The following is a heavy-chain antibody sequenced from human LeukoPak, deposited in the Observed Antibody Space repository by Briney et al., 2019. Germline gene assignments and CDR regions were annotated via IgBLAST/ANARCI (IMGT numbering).Heavy chain of an antibody. CDR3: ARDFQWLAPDAFDI. V-gene: IGHV3-30-3*01. CDR1: GFTFSSYA. CDR2: ISYDGSNK. J-gene: IGHJ3*02. D-gene: IGHD6-19*01. Sequence: GRSLRLSCAASGFTFSSYAMHWVRQAPGKGLEWVAVISYDGSNKYYADSVKGRFTISRDNSKNTLYLQMSSLRAEDTAVYYCARDFQWLAPDAFDIWGQGTMVTVSS.